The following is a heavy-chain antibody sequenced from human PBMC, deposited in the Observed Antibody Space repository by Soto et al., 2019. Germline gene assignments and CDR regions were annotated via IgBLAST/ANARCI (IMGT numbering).Heavy chain of an antibody. D-gene: IGHD3-22*01. J-gene: IGHJ6*02. CDR2: IYLGGSA. CDR3: TNGKWFPRGYGMDV. CDR1: GDSVTSDY. V-gene: IGHV4-59*02. Sequence: QVQLQESGPGLVKPSETLSLTCTVSGDSVTSDYWSWIRQPPGKRLEYIGFIYLGGSANYNPSLATRLTISPDKSKNQRSLGLTSVTAADTAVYYCTNGKWFPRGYGMDVWGRGTTVTVS.